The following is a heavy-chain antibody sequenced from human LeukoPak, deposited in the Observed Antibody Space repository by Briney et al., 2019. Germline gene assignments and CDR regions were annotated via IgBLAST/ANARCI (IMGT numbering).Heavy chain of an antibody. D-gene: IGHD3-16*01. CDR3: APWSFYVWGSYPFDY. CDR2: IYYSGST. Sequence: SETLSLTCTVSGGSISSSSYYWGWIRQPPGKGLEWIGSIYYSGSTYYNPSLNSRVTISVDTSKNQFSLKLSSVTAADTAVYYCAPWSFYVWGSYPFDYWGQGTLVTVSS. J-gene: IGHJ4*02. CDR1: GGSISSSSYY. V-gene: IGHV4-39*01.